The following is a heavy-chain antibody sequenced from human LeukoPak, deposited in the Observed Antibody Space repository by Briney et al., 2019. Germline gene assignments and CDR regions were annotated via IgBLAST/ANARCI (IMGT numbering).Heavy chain of an antibody. D-gene: IGHD3-22*01. CDR2: IHTNERT. J-gene: IGHJ4*02. Sequence: SETLSLTCTVSGGSVSSGDYYWSWIRQPAGKGLEWIGRIHTNERTNYNPSLKSRVTISLDTFKNQFSLKLSSVTAADTAVYYCATSTYHDSSGYYYFDYWGQGTLVTVSS. V-gene: IGHV4-61*02. CDR3: ATSTYHDSSGYYYFDY. CDR1: GGSVSSGDYY.